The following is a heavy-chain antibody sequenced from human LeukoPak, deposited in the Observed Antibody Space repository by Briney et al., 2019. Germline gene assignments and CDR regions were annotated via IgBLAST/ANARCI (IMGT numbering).Heavy chain of an antibody. CDR2: IYYSGST. J-gene: IGHJ5*02. Sequence: PSETLSLTCTVSGGSISSSSYYWGWIRQPPGKGLEWIGSIYYSGSTYYNPSLKSRVTISVDTSKNQFSLKLSSVTAADTAVYYCARGFYSYGSNWFDPWGQGTLVTVSS. CDR1: GGSISSSSYY. CDR3: ARGFYSYGSNWFDP. D-gene: IGHD5-18*01. V-gene: IGHV4-39*07.